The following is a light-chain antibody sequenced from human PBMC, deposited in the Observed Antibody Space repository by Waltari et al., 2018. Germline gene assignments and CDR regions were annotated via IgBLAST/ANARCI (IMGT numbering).Light chain of an antibody. V-gene: IGKV2-28*01. CDR3: MQALQTPYT. Sequence: DIVMTQSPLSLPVTPGEPASISCRSSKSLMHSNGYNSLDWYLQKPGQSPQLLIYLGSNRASGVPDRFSGSGSGTDFTLKISRVEAEDVGVYYCMQALQTPYTFGQGTKLEIK. J-gene: IGKJ2*01. CDR1: KSLMHSNGYNS. CDR2: LGS.